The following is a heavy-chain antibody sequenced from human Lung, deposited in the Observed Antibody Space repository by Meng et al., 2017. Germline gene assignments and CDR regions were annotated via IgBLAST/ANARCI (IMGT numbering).Heavy chain of an antibody. J-gene: IGHJ5*02. V-gene: IGHV4-4*02. D-gene: IGHD3-10*01. CDR2: IYHSGST. Sequence: GQRQGWGPVLVKPSGTLSLTCAVSGGSISSSNWWSWVRQPPGKGLEWIGEIYHSGSTNYNPSLKSRVTISVDKSKNQFSLKLSSVTAADTAVYYCARGSITMVRGVSVFDPWGQGTLVTVSS. CDR3: ARGSITMVRGVSVFDP. CDR1: GGSISSSNW.